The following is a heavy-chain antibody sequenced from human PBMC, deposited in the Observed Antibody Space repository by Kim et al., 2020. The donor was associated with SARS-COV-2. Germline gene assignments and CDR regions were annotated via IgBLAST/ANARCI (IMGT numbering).Heavy chain of an antibody. J-gene: IGHJ4*02. D-gene: IGHD3-22*01. CDR3: AKGPFLSNYDSSGYYSDYFDY. V-gene: IGHV3-30*02. Sequence: FTISRDNSKNTLFLQMNSLRAEDTAVYYCAKGPFLSNYDSSGYYSDYFDYWGQGTLVTVSS.